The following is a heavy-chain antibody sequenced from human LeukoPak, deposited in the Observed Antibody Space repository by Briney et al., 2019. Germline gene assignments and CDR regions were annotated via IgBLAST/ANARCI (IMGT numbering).Heavy chain of an antibody. V-gene: IGHV4-39*07. J-gene: IGHJ6*02. D-gene: IGHD3-10*01. CDR1: GGSISSSSYY. CDR2: IYYSGST. Sequence: TSETLSLTCTVSGGSISSSSYYWGWIRQPPGKGLEWIGSIYYSGSTYYNPSLKSRVTISLDTSKNQFSLKLSSVTAADTAVYYCARVSTFDYYGSGSYYLDVWGQGTTVTVSS. CDR3: ARVSTFDYYGSGSYYLDV.